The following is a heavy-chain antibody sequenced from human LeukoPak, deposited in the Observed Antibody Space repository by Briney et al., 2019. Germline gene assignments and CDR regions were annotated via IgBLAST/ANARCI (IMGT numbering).Heavy chain of an antibody. D-gene: IGHD1-26*01. Sequence: GGSLRLSCAASGFTASSSYMSWVRQAPGKGLEWVAFISYDETKRYYTDSVRGRFTISRHNSKNTLYLQMNSLRAEDTAVYYCAKMTVGATGALDYWGQGTLVTVSS. V-gene: IGHV3-30*18. CDR1: GFTASSSY. CDR2: ISYDETKR. CDR3: AKMTVGATGALDY. J-gene: IGHJ4*02.